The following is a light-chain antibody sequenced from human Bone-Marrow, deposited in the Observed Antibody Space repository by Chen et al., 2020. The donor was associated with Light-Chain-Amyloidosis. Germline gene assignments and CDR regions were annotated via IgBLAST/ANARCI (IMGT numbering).Light chain of an antibody. J-gene: IGLJ2*01. CDR2: DVS. Sequence: QSALTQPASVSGSPGQSITVSCTGTSSDIGAYNFVSWYQQHPGKAPKLMIYDVSNRPSGVSNRFSGSKSGNTASLTIAGLQAEDESDYYCSSYTSSSADVLFGGGTKLTVL. CDR3: SSYTSSSADVL. V-gene: IGLV2-14*03. CDR1: SSDIGAYNF.